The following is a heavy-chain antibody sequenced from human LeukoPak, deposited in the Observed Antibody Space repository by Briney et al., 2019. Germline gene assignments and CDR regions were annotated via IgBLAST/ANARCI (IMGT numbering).Heavy chain of an antibody. Sequence: SQTLSLTCAISGNSVSSNSAAWNWFRQSPSRGLEWLGRTYYRSKWYNDYAVSVKSRITINPDTSKNQFSLQLNSVTPEDTAVYYCARTSITMIVVGLAFDIWGQGTMVTVSS. V-gene: IGHV6-1*01. D-gene: IGHD3-22*01. CDR2: TYYRSKWYN. CDR1: GNSVSSNSAA. CDR3: ARTSITMIVVGLAFDI. J-gene: IGHJ3*02.